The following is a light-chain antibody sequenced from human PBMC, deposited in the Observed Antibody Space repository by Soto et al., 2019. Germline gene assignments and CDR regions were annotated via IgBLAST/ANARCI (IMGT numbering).Light chain of an antibody. Sequence: EIVLTQSPGTLSLSPGERATLSCRASQSVSSSYLAWYQQKPGQAPRLLIYGASSRATGIPDRFSGSGSGTDFTLTISRLEPEEFAVYYCQQYGSSPPRYTLGQGTKREIK. CDR3: QQYGSSPPRYT. CDR1: QSVSSSY. V-gene: IGKV3-20*01. J-gene: IGKJ2*01. CDR2: GAS.